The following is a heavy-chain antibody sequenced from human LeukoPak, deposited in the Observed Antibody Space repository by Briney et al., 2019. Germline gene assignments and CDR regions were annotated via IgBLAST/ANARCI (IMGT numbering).Heavy chain of an antibody. V-gene: IGHV3-66*01. CDR1: GFTVSSNY. D-gene: IGHD3-9*01. J-gene: IGHJ6*02. CDR2: IYSGGST. CDR3: ASNPVRASGSYPIRYFDWYYYYYGMDV. Sequence: GGSLRLSCAASGFTVSSNYMSWVRQAPGKGLEWVSVIYSGGSTYYADSVKGGFTISRDNSKNTLYLRMNSLRAEDTAVYYCASNPVRASGSYPIRYFDWYYYYYGMDVWGQGTTVTVSS.